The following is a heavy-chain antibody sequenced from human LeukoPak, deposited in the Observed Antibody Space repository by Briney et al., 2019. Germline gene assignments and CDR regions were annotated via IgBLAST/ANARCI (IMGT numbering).Heavy chain of an antibody. CDR3: ARVAPSQWLLLPNYFDY. Sequence: SETLSLTCTVSGGSIRSYYWSWIRQPPGKGLEWIGYIYYTGSTKYNSSLKSRVTISVDTSKNQFSLKLSSVTAADTAVYYCARVAPSQWLLLPNYFDYWGQETLATVSS. D-gene: IGHD3-22*01. J-gene: IGHJ4*02. CDR1: GGSIRSYY. CDR2: IYYTGST. V-gene: IGHV4-59*01.